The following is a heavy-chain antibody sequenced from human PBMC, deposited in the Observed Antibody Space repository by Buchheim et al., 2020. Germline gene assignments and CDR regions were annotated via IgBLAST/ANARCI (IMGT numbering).Heavy chain of an antibody. Sequence: EVQMLESWGGLLQPGGALRVYCAASGVTFSNYAFSWVRQVPGRGLDCVAATSGRGDETFYADFVKGRFTISKEFSKNTLFLQISILRAENTAVYYCANADGRGWCSYDYWGQGTL. CDR2: TSGRGDET. V-gene: IGHV3-23*01. CDR1: GVTFSNYA. J-gene: IGHJ4*02. CDR3: ANADGRGWCSYDY. D-gene: IGHD2-8*01.